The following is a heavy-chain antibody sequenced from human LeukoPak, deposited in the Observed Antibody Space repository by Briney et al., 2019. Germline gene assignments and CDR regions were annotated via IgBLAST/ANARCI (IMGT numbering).Heavy chain of an antibody. V-gene: IGHV4-59*01. CDR2: THYSGST. Sequence: SETLSLTCTVSGGSISSYYWSWLRQPPGKGLEYIGYTHYSGSTNYNPSLKSRVTISLDTSGNQFSLKLSSVTAADTAVYYCAGGFCGGAGKWGGVDLWAKGKMFTVSS. J-gene: IGHJ3*01. CDR1: GGSISSYY. CDR3: AGGFCGGAGKWGGVDL. D-gene: IGHD2-21*01.